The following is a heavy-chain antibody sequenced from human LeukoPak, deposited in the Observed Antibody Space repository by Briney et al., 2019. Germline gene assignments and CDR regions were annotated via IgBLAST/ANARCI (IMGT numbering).Heavy chain of an antibody. CDR2: INPSGGST. CDR3: ARDAERITIFGVAQPRWYFDL. D-gene: IGHD3-3*01. Sequence: ASVKVSCKASGYTFTSYYMHWVRQAPGQGLEWMGIINPSGGSTSYAQKFQGRVTMTRDTSTSTVYMELSSLRSEDTAVYYCARDAERITIFGVAQPRWYFDLWGRGTLVTVSS. V-gene: IGHV1-46*01. CDR1: GYTFTSYY. J-gene: IGHJ2*01.